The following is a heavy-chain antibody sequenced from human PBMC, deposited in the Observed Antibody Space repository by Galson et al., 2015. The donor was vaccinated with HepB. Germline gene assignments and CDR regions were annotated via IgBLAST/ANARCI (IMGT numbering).Heavy chain of an antibody. CDR3: ARGSSYSSGWYGRGYYFDY. CDR2: IIPIFGTA. V-gene: IGHV1-69*13. J-gene: IGHJ4*02. D-gene: IGHD6-19*01. Sequence: SVKVSCKASGGTFSSYAISWVRQAPGQGLEWIGGIIPIFGTANYAQKFQGRVTITADESTSTAYMELSSLRSEDTAVYYCARGSSYSSGWYGRGYYFDYWGQGTLVTVSS. CDR1: GGTFSSYA.